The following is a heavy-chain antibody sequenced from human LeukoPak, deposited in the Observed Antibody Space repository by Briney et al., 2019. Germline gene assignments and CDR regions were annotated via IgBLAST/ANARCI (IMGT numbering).Heavy chain of an antibody. V-gene: IGHV4-4*07. CDR2: IYTSGST. D-gene: IGHD6-19*01. CDR3: ARDGGIAVAGTNPLYYYYYYMDV. CDR1: GGSISSYY. J-gene: IGHJ6*03. Sequence: SETLSLTCTVSGGSISSYYWSWIRQPAGKGLEWIGRIYTSGSTNYNPSLKSRVTMSVDTSKNQFSLKLSSVTAADTAMYYCARDGGIAVAGTNPLYYYYYYMDVWGKGTTVTVSS.